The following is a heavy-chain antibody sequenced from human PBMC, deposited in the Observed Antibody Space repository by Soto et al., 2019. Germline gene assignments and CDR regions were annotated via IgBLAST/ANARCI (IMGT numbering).Heavy chain of an antibody. CDR3: AKEVFWSGYYFLDY. Sequence: SLRLSCATSGFTFDDYAMHWVRQAPGKGLEWVSGISWNSGSIGYADSVKGRFTISRDNAKNSLYLQMNSLRAEDTALYYCAKEVFWSGYYFLDYWGQGTLVTVSS. J-gene: IGHJ4*02. CDR1: GFTFDDYA. V-gene: IGHV3-9*01. D-gene: IGHD3-3*01. CDR2: ISWNSGSI.